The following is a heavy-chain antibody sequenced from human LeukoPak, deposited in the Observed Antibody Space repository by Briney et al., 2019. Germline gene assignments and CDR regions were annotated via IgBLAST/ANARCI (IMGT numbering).Heavy chain of an antibody. CDR2: ISSSSSYI. CDR3: ARAGQSSGGWSDWCFDY. D-gene: IGHD6-19*01. CDR1: GFTFSSYS. V-gene: IGHV3-21*01. Sequence: GGSLRLSCAASGFTFSSYSMNWVRQAPGKGLEWVSSISSSSSYIYYADSVKGRFTISRDNAKNSLYLQMNSLRAEDTAVYYCARAGQSSGGWSDWCFDYWGQGTLVTVSS. J-gene: IGHJ4*02.